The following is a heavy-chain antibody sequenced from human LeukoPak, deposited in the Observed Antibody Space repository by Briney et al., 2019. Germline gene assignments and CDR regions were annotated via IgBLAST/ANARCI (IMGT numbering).Heavy chain of an antibody. D-gene: IGHD3-10*01. V-gene: IGHV1-8*01. Sequence: ASVKVSCKASGYTFTSSDINWVRQATGQGLEWVGWMNPDSGNTGYAQKFQGRVTMTRNTSISTAYMELSSLRSEDTAVYYCAREGYYYGSGSYPYGYWGQGTLVTVSS. CDR1: GYTFTSSD. J-gene: IGHJ4*02. CDR3: AREGYYYGSGSYPYGY. CDR2: MNPDSGNT.